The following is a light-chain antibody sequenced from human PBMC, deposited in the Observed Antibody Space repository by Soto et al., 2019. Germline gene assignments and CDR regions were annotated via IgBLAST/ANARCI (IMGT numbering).Light chain of an antibody. CDR2: GAS. CDR1: QSISDT. V-gene: IGKV3-15*01. Sequence: IVMTQSPVTLSVSPGGRATLSCRASQSISDTLAWYQQKPGQAPRLLIHGASTRAPGFPARFSGSGSGTDFTLTISSLQSEDFAVYYCQQQGRSWITFGQGTRLEIK. J-gene: IGKJ5*01. CDR3: QQQGRSWIT.